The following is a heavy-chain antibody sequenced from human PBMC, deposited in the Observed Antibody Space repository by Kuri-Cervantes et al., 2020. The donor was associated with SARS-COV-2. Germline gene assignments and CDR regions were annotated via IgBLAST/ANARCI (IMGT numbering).Heavy chain of an antibody. J-gene: IGHJ4*02. V-gene: IGHV3-23*01. CDR1: GFTFSSYA. CDR3: AKSGLRLGELSLFFDY. Sequence: LSLTCAASGFTFSSYAMSWVRQAPGKGLEWVSAISGSGGSTYYADSVKGRFTISRDNSKNTLYLQMNSLRAEDTAVYYCAKSGLRLGELSLFFDYWGQGTLVTVSS. D-gene: IGHD3-16*02. CDR2: ISGSGGST.